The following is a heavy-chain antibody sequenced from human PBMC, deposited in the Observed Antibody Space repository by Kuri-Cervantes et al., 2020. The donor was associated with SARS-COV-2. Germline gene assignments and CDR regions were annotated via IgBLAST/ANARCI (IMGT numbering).Heavy chain of an antibody. J-gene: IGHJ5*02. V-gene: IGHV4-34*01. CDR3: ARGRIAVVPAARAFDP. Sequence: ESLKISCAVYGGSFSGYYWSWIRQPPGKGLEWIGEINHSGSTNYNPSLKSRVTISVDTSKNQFSLKLSSVIAADTAVYYCARGRIAVVPAARAFDPWGQGTLVTVSS. CDR1: GGSFSGYY. CDR2: INHSGST. D-gene: IGHD2-2*01.